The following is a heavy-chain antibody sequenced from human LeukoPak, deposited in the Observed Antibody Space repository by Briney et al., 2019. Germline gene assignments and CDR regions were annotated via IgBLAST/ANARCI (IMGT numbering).Heavy chain of an antibody. V-gene: IGHV4-31*03. CDR1: GGSISSGGYY. Sequence: SQTLSLTCTASGGSISSGGYYWSWIRQHPGKGLEWIGYIYYSGSTYYNPSLKSRVTISVDTSKNQFSLKLSSVTAADTAVYYCARNLRFLEWFPSWFDPWGQGTLVTVSS. CDR3: ARNLRFLEWFPSWFDP. D-gene: IGHD3-3*01. J-gene: IGHJ5*02. CDR2: IYYSGST.